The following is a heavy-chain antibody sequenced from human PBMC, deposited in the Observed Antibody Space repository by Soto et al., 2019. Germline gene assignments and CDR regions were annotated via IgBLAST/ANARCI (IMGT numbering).Heavy chain of an antibody. D-gene: IGHD2-2*01. V-gene: IGHV1-69*13. CDR1: GGTFSSYA. Sequence: GASVKVSCKASGGTFSSYAISWVRQAPGQGLEWMGGIIPIFGTANYAQNFQGRVTITADESTSTAYMELSSLSSDDTAVYYCAREGLVLVPTTVNSDYYYYAMDVWGQGTTVTVSS. CDR2: IIPIFGTA. J-gene: IGHJ6*02. CDR3: AREGLVLVPTTVNSDYYYYAMDV.